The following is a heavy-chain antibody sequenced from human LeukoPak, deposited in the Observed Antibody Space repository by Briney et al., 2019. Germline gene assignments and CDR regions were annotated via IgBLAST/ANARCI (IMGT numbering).Heavy chain of an antibody. CDR3: AGQWLATYYFDC. J-gene: IGHJ4*02. CDR2: ISGGGGTT. V-gene: IGHV3-23*01. Sequence: PGGSLRLSCAVSGFTFSNYAMSWVRQAPGKGLEWVSGISGGGGTTYYADSVKGRFTISRDNSKNTLYLQMNSLRADDTAVYYCAGQWLATYYFDCWGQGTLVTVSS. CDR1: GFTFSNYA. D-gene: IGHD6-19*01.